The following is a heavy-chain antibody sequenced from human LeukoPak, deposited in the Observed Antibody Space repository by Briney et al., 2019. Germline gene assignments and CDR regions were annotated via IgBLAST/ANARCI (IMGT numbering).Heavy chain of an antibody. CDR1: GGSISSGGYY. V-gene: IGHV4-31*03. D-gene: IGHD3-10*01. CDR3: ASRASPQWFGHSTNDDAFDI. CDR2: IYYSGST. J-gene: IGHJ3*02. Sequence: SETLSLTCTVSGGSISSGGYYWSWIRQHPGKGLEWIGYIYYSGSTYYNPSLKSRVTISVDTSKNQFSLKLSSVTAADTAVYYCASRASPQWFGHSTNDDAFDIWGQGTMVTVSS.